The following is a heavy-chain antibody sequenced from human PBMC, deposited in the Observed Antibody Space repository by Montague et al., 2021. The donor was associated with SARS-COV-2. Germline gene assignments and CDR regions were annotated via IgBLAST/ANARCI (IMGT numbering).Heavy chain of an antibody. V-gene: IGHV6-1*01. CDR1: GDSVSSNSDT. Sequence: CAISGDSVSSNSDTGDWSRRSPSNCIECRGRTYYRSKWYNDYAESVKSRITIDPDTSKHQFSLHLNSVTPEDTAVYYCARIPVGSKYYFDFWGQGTLVTVSS. CDR2: TYYRSKWYN. CDR3: ARIPVGSKYYFDF. J-gene: IGHJ4*02. D-gene: IGHD2-2*01.